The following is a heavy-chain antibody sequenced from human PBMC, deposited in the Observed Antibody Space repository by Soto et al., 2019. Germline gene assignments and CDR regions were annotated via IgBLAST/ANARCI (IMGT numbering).Heavy chain of an antibody. CDR2: IYSGGST. Sequence: GGSLRLSCAASGFTVSSNYMSWVRQAPGKGLEWVSVIYSGGSTYYADSVKGRFTISRDNSKNTLYLQMNSLRAEDTAVYYCARDGIAARPGEGDYYYYGMDVWGQGTTVTVSS. D-gene: IGHD6-6*01. CDR3: ARDGIAARPGEGDYYYYGMDV. CDR1: GFTVSSNY. V-gene: IGHV3-53*01. J-gene: IGHJ6*02.